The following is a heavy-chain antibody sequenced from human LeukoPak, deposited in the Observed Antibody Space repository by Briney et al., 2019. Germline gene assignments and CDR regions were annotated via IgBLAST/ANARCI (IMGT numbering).Heavy chain of an antibody. CDR1: GYTFTSYY. V-gene: IGHV7-4-1*02. Sequence: ASVKVSCKASGYTFTSYYMHWVRQAPGQGLEWMGWINTNTGNPTYAQGFTGRFVFSLDTSVSTAYLQISSLKAEDTAVYYCAREYSSSWYVPSAWNYYGMDVWGQGTTVTVSS. J-gene: IGHJ6*02. D-gene: IGHD6-13*01. CDR3: AREYSSSWYVPSAWNYYGMDV. CDR2: INTNTGNP.